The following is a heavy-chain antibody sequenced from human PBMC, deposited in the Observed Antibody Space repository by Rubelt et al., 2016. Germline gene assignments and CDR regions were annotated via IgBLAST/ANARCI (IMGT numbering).Heavy chain of an antibody. D-gene: IGHD6-19*01. V-gene: IGHV3-74*02. Sequence: DVQLVESGGGLIQPGGSLRLSCAASGFTFSSYSMNWVRQAPGKGLVWVSRISADGSSTNYADSVKGRLTISRDNAKNKRERQISSLRAEDESACNWAIAVTTTERGECYWGEGTLVTV. CDR3: AIAVTTTERGECY. CDR1: GFTFSSYS. CDR2: ISADGSST. J-gene: IGHJ4*02.